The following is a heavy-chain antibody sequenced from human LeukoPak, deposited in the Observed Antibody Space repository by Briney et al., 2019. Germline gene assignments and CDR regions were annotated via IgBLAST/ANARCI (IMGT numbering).Heavy chain of an antibody. CDR2: IYSSGST. D-gene: IGHD1-26*01. CDR3: ARDPAWVSGDNS. CDR1: GGSISSGSYY. Sequence: SETLSLTCTVSGGSISSGSYYWSWIRQPAGKGLEWIGRIYSSGSTNYNPSLKSRVTISIDKSKNQFSLKLSSVTAADTAVYYCARDPAWVSGDNSWGQGILVTVSS. J-gene: IGHJ4*02. V-gene: IGHV4-61*02.